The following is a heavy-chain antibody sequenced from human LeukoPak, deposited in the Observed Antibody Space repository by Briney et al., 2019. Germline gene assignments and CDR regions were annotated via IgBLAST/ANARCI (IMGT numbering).Heavy chain of an antibody. CDR2: ISGSGGST. V-gene: IGHV3-23*01. J-gene: IGHJ4*02. Sequence: GGSLRLSCAASGFTFSSYAMSWVRQVPGKGLEWVSAISGSGGSTYYADSVEGRFTISRDNSKNTLYLQMNSLRAEDTAVYYCAKDLFPDLDYWGQGTLVTVSS. D-gene: IGHD2-21*01. CDR3: AKDLFPDLDY. CDR1: GFTFSSYA.